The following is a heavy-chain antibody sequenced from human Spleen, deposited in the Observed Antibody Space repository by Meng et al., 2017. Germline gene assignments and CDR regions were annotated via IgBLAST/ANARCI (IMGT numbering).Heavy chain of an antibody. J-gene: IGHJ3*01. CDR3: AKAPYTYGAWALDV. Sequence: GESLKISCAASGFTFSSYAMNWVRQAPGKGLEWVSCISSRSAYIYYADSVKGRFTISRDNAKNSLYLQMNSLRAEDTAVYYCAKAPYTYGAWALDVWGQGTMVTVSS. CDR2: ISSRSAYI. V-gene: IGHV3-21*01. CDR1: GFTFSSYA. D-gene: IGHD3-16*01.